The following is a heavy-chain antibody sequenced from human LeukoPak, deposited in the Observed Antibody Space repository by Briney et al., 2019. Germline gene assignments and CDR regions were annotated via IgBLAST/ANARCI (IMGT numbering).Heavy chain of an antibody. CDR2: ISGDGGST. V-gene: IGHV3-43*02. J-gene: IGHJ4*02. D-gene: IGHD4-23*01. CDR3: AKGGHYGGNSRLNY. Sequence: GGSLRLSCAASGFTFDDYAMHWVRQGPGKGLEWVSLISGDGGSTYYADSVKGRFTISRDNSKNSLYLQINSLRTEDTALYYCAKGGHYGGNSRLNYWGQGTLVTVSS. CDR1: GFTFDDYA.